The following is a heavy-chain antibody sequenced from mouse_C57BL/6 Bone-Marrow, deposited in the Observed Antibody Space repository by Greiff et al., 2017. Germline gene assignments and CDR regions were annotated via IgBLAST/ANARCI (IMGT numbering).Heavy chain of an antibody. CDR3: ARSYSNYYAMDY. V-gene: IGHV1-52*01. CDR2: IDPSDSET. CDR1: GYTFTSYW. D-gene: IGHD2-5*01. J-gene: IGHJ4*01. Sequence: QVQLQQPGAELVRPGSSVKLSCKASGYTFTSYWMHWVKQRPIQGLEWIGNIDPSDSETHYNQKFKDKATLTVDKSSSTAYMQLSSLTSEDSAVYYCARSYSNYYAMDYWGHGTSVTVSS.